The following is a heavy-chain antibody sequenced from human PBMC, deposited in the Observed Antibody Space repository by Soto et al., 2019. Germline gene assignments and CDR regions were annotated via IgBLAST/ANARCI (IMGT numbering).Heavy chain of an antibody. CDR2: ISAYNGNT. V-gene: IGHV1-18*01. D-gene: IGHD3-9*01. J-gene: IGHJ3*02. CDR1: GYTFTSYG. CDR3: ARVAYYDILTGYDSHAFDI. Sequence: QVQLVQSGAEVKKPGASVKVSCKASGYTFTSYGISWVRQAPGQGLEWMGWISAYNGNTNYAQKLQGRVTMTTDTXRSXAXMELRSLRSDDTAVYYCARVAYYDILTGYDSHAFDIWGQGTMVTVSS.